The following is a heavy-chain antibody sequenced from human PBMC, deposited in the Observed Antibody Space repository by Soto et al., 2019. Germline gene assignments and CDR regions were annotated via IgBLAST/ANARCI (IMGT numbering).Heavy chain of an antibody. J-gene: IGHJ6*03. Sequence: QVQLQQWGAGLLKPSETLSLTCAVYGGSFSGYYWSWIRQPPGKGLEWIGEINHSGSTNYNPSLKSRVTISVATSKNQFSLKLSSVTAADTAVYYCARGWSFGTTVTTARYYYYMDVWGKGTTVTVSS. V-gene: IGHV4-34*01. CDR2: INHSGST. D-gene: IGHD4-17*01. CDR3: ARGWSFGTTVTTARYYYYMDV. CDR1: GGSFSGYY.